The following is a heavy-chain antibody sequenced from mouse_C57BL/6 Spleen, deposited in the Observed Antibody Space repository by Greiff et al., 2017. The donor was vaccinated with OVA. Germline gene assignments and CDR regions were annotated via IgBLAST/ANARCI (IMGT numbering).Heavy chain of an antibody. CDR1: GYAFSSYW. Sequence: QVQLQQSGAELVKPGASVKISCKASGYAFSSYWMNWVKQRPGKGLEWIGQIYPGDGVTNYNGKFKGKATLTADKSSSTAYMQLCSLTSEDSAVYFCSRGRCSNYPYAVDYWGQGTSVTVSS. CDR2: IYPGDGVT. V-gene: IGHV1-80*01. D-gene: IGHD2-5*01. CDR3: SRGRCSNYPYAVDY. J-gene: IGHJ4*01.